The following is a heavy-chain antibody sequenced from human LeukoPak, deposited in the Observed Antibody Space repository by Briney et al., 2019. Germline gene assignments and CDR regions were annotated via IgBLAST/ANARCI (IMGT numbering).Heavy chain of an antibody. CDR2: IIPILDVT. CDR3: ARGGGVDILTGFQY. V-gene: IGHV1-69*04. CDR1: GGTFTNYA. J-gene: IGHJ4*02. D-gene: IGHD3-9*01. Sequence: SVKVSCKASGGTFTNYAINWVRQAPGQGLEWMGRIIPILDVTNYAQKFQGRVTITAAQSTSTAYMELSSLRSEATAVYYGARGGGVDILTGFQYWGQGTLVTVSS.